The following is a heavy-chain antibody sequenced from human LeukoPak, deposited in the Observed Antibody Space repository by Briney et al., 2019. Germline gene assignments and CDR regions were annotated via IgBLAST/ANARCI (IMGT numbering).Heavy chain of an antibody. CDR3: ATSRYTYAEFFDY. J-gene: IGHJ4*02. Sequence: ASVKVSCNVSGYTLTELSMHGVRQAPGKGLEWMGGFDPDDGQTIYARKFQGRVTMTEDRSTDTAYMELSSLRSEDTAVYYCATSRYTYAEFFDYWGQGTLVTVSS. D-gene: IGHD5-18*01. CDR2: FDPDDGQT. V-gene: IGHV1-24*01. CDR1: GYTLTELS.